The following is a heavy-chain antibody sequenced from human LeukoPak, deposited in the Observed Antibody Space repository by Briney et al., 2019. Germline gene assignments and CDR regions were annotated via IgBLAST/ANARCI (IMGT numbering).Heavy chain of an antibody. J-gene: IGHJ3*02. CDR2: IKQDGSQK. Sequence: GGSLRLSCAASGFTFSNYWVTWIRQAPGKGLEWVANIKQDGSQKFYVDSVKGRFTISRDNAKNSLYLQMNSLRAEDTAVYYCARGEQLLRAFDIWGQGTMVTVSS. CDR1: GFTFSNYW. V-gene: IGHV3-7*03. D-gene: IGHD6-13*01. CDR3: ARGEQLLRAFDI.